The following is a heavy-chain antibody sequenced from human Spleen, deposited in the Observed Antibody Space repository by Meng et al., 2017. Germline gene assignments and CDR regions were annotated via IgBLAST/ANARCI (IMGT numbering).Heavy chain of an antibody. CDR1: GGSISSSNW. D-gene: IGHD3-3*01. CDR2: IYHSGST. J-gene: IGHJ6*02. CDR3: ARCTYYDFWSGYLPNYGMDV. Sequence: SETLSLTCAVSGGSISSSNWWSWVRQPPGKGVEWIGEIYHSGSTNYNPSLKSRVTISVDKSKNQFSLKLSSVTAADTAVYYCARCTYYDFWSGYLPNYGMDVWGQGTTVTVSS. V-gene: IGHV4-4*02.